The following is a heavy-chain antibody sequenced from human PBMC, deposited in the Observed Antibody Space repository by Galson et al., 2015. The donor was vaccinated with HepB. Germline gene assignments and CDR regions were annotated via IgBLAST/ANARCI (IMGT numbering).Heavy chain of an antibody. CDR2: IYYSGTT. CDR1: GGSISSISSY. Sequence: SETLSLTCTVSGGSISSISSYWAWIRQPPGKGPEWIGSIYYSGTTYYNPSLKSRVAIFVDTSKNQFSLKLRSVTAADTAVYYCERPQGLVRGPYPGSDAFNIWGQGTMVTVSS. V-gene: IGHV4-39*01. CDR3: ERPQGLVRGPYPGSDAFNI. D-gene: IGHD6-19*01. J-gene: IGHJ3*02.